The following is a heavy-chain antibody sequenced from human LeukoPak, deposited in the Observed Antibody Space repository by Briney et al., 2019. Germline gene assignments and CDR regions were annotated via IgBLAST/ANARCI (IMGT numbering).Heavy chain of an antibody. Sequence: SETLSLTCSVSGDSVTTSTYFWGWVRQPPGKGLEWIGMVSYSGSVSYNPSLESRLTMSVDASKNQFSLKLTSVTAADTAVYYCSRSPGAYWGQGTLVTVSS. J-gene: IGHJ4*02. V-gene: IGHV4-39*01. CDR3: SRSPGAY. CDR2: VSYSGSV. CDR1: GDSVTTSTYF. D-gene: IGHD4-17*01.